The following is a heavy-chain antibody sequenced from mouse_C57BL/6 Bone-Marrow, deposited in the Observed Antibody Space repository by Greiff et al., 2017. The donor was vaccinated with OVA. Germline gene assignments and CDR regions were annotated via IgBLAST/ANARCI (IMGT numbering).Heavy chain of an antibody. J-gene: IGHJ2*01. V-gene: IGHV14-4*01. D-gene: IGHD2-1*01. CDR1: GFHIKDDY. CDR3: TSYGNFDY. CDR2: IDPENGDT. Sequence: VQLQQSGAELVRPGASVKLSCTASGFHIKDDYMHWVKQRPEQGLEWIGWIDPENGDTEYASKFQGKATITADTSSNTAYLQLSSLTSEDTAVYYCTSYGNFDYWGQGTTLTVSS.